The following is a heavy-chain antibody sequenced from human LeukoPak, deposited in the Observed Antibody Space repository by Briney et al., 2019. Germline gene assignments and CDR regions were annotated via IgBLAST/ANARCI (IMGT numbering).Heavy chain of an antibody. J-gene: IGHJ6*02. CDR1: GYHFATYW. Sequence: GESLQISCQGSGYHFATYWIGWVRQLPGKGLEWMGKIYPGDSDTKYSPSFQGQVTISADKSLGSAYLQWSSLKSSDTAMYYCARLPQDYYYHGMDVWGQGTTVSVS. V-gene: IGHV5-51*01. CDR2: IYPGDSDT. CDR3: ARLPQDYYYHGMDV.